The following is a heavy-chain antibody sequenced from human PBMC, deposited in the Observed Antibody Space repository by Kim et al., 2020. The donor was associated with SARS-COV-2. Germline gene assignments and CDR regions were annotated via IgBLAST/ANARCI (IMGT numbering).Heavy chain of an antibody. D-gene: IGHD3-3*01. Sequence: SVKGLFTISRDNAKNSLYLQMNSLRAEDTAVYYCARGSGSFTIFGAHMDVWGQGTTVTVSS. J-gene: IGHJ6*02. CDR3: ARGSGSFTIFGAHMDV. V-gene: IGHV3-21*01.